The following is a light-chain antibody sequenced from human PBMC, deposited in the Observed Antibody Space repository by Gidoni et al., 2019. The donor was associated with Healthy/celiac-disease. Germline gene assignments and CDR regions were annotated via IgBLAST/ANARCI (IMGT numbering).Light chain of an antibody. J-gene: IGLJ2*01. CDR1: KLGDKY. CDR2: QDS. V-gene: IGLV3-1*01. CDR3: HAWDSSTVV. Sequence: SYALPQPPPVSVSPGQTASITCSGDKLGDKYACWYQQKPGQSPVLVIYQDSKRPSGIPERFSGSNTATTATLTISGTQAMDESDYCCHAWDSSTVVFGGGTKLTVL.